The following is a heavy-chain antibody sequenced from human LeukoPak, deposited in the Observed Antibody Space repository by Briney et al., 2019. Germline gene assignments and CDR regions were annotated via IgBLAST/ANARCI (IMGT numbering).Heavy chain of an antibody. CDR2: ISYSGNT. D-gene: IGHD6-13*01. CDR1: GGSIISSDYH. V-gene: IGHV4-39*01. Sequence: PSETLSLTCTVSGGSIISSDYHWGWVRQPPGKGLEWIGTISYSGNTDYNPSLRSRVTISVDTSNNQFSLRLGSVTAADTAVYYCARGYGYSSSWYKGGFDYWGQGTLVTVSS. J-gene: IGHJ4*02. CDR3: ARGYGYSSSWYKGGFDY.